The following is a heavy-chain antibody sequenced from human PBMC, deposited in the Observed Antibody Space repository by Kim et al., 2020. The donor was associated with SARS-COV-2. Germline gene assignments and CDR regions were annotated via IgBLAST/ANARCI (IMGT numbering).Heavy chain of an antibody. CDR2: ISSSSSTI. D-gene: IGHD1-26*01. J-gene: IGHJ4*02. CDR3: ARGMGATTFEVPDFDY. CDR1: GFTFSSYS. Sequence: GGSLRLSCAASGFTFSSYSMNWVRQAPGKGLEWVSYISSSSSTIYYADSVKGRFTISRDNAKNSLYLQMNSLRDEDTAVYYCARGMGATTFEVPDFDYWGQGTLVTVSS. V-gene: IGHV3-48*02.